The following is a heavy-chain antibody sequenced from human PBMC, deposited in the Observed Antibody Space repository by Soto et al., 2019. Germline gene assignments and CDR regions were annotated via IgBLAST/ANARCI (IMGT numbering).Heavy chain of an antibody. J-gene: IGHJ4*02. CDR2: IYWDDDK. D-gene: IGHD4-17*01. CDR3: AHAGDYDLLSFDH. Sequence: QITLKESGPPLVRPAQTLTLTCAFSGFSLTTTHMGVAWIRQPPGKALGWLALIYWDDDKRYSPSLKNRLAISKDTSRNRVVLTITNMNPEDTGTYFCAHAGDYDLLSFDHWGPGTLVTVSS. CDR1: GFSLTTTHMG. V-gene: IGHV2-5*02.